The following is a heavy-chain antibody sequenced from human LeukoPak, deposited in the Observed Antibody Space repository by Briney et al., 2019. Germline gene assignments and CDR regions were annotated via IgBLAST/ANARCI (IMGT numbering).Heavy chain of an antibody. J-gene: IGHJ5*02. CDR2: INPNTGGT. Sequence: GASVKVSCKVSGYTLTELSMHWVRQAPGQGLEWMGWINPNTGGTQYAQNFQGRVTLTRDMSISSAYMELSSLRSDDTAVYYCARAQRQYYDFWAGYYVGDHWGQGTLITVSS. CDR1: GYTLTELS. V-gene: IGHV1-2*02. D-gene: IGHD3-3*01. CDR3: ARAQRQYYDFWAGYYVGDH.